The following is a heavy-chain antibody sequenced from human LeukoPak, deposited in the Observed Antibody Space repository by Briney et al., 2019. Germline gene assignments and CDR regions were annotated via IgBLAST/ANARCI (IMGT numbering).Heavy chain of an antibody. Sequence: SETLSLTCAVYGGSFSDYYWSWIRQSPGKGREWIGEINHSGSANYNPSLKNRVTISVDTSKNKSSLKLSTVTAADTAVYYCARQEDTAMVTFGIGAFDIWGQGTMVTVSS. CDR3: ARQEDTAMVTFGIGAFDI. CDR2: INHSGSA. J-gene: IGHJ3*02. V-gene: IGHV4-34*01. D-gene: IGHD5-18*01. CDR1: GGSFSDYY.